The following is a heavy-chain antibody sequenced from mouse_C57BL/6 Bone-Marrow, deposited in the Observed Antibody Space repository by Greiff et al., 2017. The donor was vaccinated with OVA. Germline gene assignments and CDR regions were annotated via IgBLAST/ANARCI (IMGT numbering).Heavy chain of an antibody. CDR1: GYTFTSYW. V-gene: IGHV1-69*01. CDR2: IDPSDSYT. CDR3: ARHKGNYFDY. Sequence: VQLQQPGAELVMPGASVKLSCKASGYTFTSYWMHWVKQRPGQGLEWIGEIDPSDSYTNYNQKFKGKSTLTVDKSSSTAYMQLSRLTSEDSAVYYCARHKGNYFDYWGQGTTLTVSS. J-gene: IGHJ2*01.